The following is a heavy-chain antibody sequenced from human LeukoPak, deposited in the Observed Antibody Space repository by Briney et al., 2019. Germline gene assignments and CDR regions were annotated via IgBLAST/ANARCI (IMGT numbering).Heavy chain of an antibody. CDR3: ARGSWALRRAFDI. CDR1: GGSISSGDYY. D-gene: IGHD2-15*01. V-gene: IGHV4-30-4*01. Sequence: PSQTLSLTCTVSGGSISSGDYYWSWIRQPPGKGLEWIAYIYYTGNTYYNPSLMSRITISVDTSENQFSLKLSSVAAADTAVYYCARGSWALRRAFDIWGQGTMVTVSS. J-gene: IGHJ3*02. CDR2: IYYTGNT.